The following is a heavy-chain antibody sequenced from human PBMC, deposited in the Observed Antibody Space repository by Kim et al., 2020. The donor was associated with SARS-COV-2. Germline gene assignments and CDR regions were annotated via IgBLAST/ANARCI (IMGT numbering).Heavy chain of an antibody. CDR1: GGTFSSYA. CDR2: IIPIFGTA. CDR3: ARVMTTWGSYWYFDL. J-gene: IGHJ2*01. Sequence: SVKVSCKASGGTFSSYAISWVRQAPGQGLEWMGGIIPIFGTANYAQKFQGRVTITADESTSTAYMELSSLRSEDTAVYYCARVMTTWGSYWYFDLWGRGTLVTVSS. D-gene: IGHD4-4*01. V-gene: IGHV1-69*13.